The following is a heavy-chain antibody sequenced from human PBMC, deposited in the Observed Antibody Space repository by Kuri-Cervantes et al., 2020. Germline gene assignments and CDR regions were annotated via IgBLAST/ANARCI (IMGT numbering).Heavy chain of an antibody. D-gene: IGHD4-17*01. CDR2: ISGSGGST. CDR3: ARPKYGDYNDAFDI. CDR1: GFTFDDYA. Sequence: GESLKIFCAASGFTFDDYAMHWVRQAPGKGLEWVSGISGSGGSTYYADSVKGRFTISRDNSKNTLYLQMNSLRAEDTAVYYCARPKYGDYNDAFDIWGQGTMVTVSS. J-gene: IGHJ3*02. V-gene: IGHV3-23*01.